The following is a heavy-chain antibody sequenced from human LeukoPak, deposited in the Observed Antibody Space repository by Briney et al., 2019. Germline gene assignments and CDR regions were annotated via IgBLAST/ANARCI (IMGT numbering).Heavy chain of an antibody. V-gene: IGHV3-20*04. Sequence: LTGGSLRLSGAASGFTFDDYGMSWVRQAPGKGLEWVSGINWNGDSTGYADSVKGRFTISRDNAKNSLYLQMIRLRAEDTAFYYCARVYYYDDRGYYDWGQGTLVTVSS. CDR3: ARVYYYDDRGYYD. D-gene: IGHD3-22*01. J-gene: IGHJ4*02. CDR1: GFTFDDYG. CDR2: INWNGDST.